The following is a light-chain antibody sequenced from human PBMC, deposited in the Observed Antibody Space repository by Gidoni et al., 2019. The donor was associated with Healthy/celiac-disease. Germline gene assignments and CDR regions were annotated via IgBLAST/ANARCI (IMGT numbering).Light chain of an antibody. CDR2: DAS. CDR1: QDISNY. J-gene: IGKJ2*01. Sequence: IQTTQSPSSLSASVGDSVTITCQASQDISNYLNWYQQKAGKAPKLLIYDASNLETGVPSRFSGSGSGTDFTFTISSQQPEDIATYYCQQYDNLPFFGQGTKLEIK. V-gene: IGKV1-33*01. CDR3: QQYDNLPF.